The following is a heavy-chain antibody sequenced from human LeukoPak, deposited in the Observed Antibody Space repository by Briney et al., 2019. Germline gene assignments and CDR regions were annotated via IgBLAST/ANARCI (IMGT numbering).Heavy chain of an antibody. Sequence: SETLSLTCTVSGGSISSYCWSWIRQPPGKGLEWIGYIYYSGSTNYNPSLKSRVTISVDTSKNQFSLKLSSVTAADTAVYYCARVGIHYYGSGSYYPIWGQGTLVTVSS. CDR1: GGSISSYC. CDR3: ARVGIHYYGSGSYYPI. V-gene: IGHV4-59*01. J-gene: IGHJ4*02. CDR2: IYYSGST. D-gene: IGHD3-10*01.